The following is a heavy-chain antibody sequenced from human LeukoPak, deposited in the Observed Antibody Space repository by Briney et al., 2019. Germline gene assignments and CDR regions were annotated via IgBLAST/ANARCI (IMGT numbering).Heavy chain of an antibody. D-gene: IGHD2-2*01. V-gene: IGHV4-61*05. J-gene: IGHJ4*02. CDR3: ARVGRSSPHFDY. CDR1: GGSISSSSYY. CDR2: IYYSGST. Sequence: SSETLSLTCTVSGGSISSSSYYWSWIRQPPGKGLEWIGYIYYSGSTNYNPSLKSRVTIPVDTSKNQFSLKLSSVTAADTAVYYCARVGRSSPHFDYWGQGTLVTVSS.